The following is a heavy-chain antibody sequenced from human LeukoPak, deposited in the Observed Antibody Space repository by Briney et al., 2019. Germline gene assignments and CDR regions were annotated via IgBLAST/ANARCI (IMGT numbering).Heavy chain of an antibody. Sequence: PSETLSLTCTVSGGSISSYYWSWIRQPAGKGLEWIGRIYTSGSTNYNPSLKSRVTMSVDTSKNQFSLKLSSVTAADTAVYYCARSPPIFGPADAFDIWGQGTMVTVSS. CDR2: IYTSGST. V-gene: IGHV4-4*07. CDR3: ARSPPIFGPADAFDI. CDR1: GGSISSYY. J-gene: IGHJ3*02. D-gene: IGHD3-9*01.